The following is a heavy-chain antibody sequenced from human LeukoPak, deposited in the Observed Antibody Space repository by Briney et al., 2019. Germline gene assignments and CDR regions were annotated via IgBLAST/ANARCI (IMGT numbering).Heavy chain of an antibody. CDR3: ASSYNYGDYTFDY. V-gene: IGHV1-2*02. CDR2: INPNSGGT. J-gene: IGHJ4*02. Sequence: ASVKVSCKASGYTFTGYYMHWVRQAPGQGLEWMGWINPNSGGTNYAQKFQGRVTMTRDTSISTAYMELSRLRSDDTAVYYGASSYNYGDYTFDYWGQGTLVTVSS. CDR1: GYTFTGYY. D-gene: IGHD4-17*01.